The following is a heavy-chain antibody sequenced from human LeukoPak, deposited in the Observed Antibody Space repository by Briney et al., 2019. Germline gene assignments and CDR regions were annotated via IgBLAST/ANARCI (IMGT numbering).Heavy chain of an antibody. CDR3: ARSSYSSSSSV. V-gene: IGHV3-7*03. J-gene: IGHJ3*01. CDR1: GFTFSGFW. CDR2: INSDGSEG. D-gene: IGHD6-6*01. Sequence: GGSLRLSCAVSGFTFSGFWMSWSRQAPGKGLEWVASINSDGSEGYYADVVKGRFTISRDNAKNSLYLQINSLRAEDTAVYYCARSSYSSSSSVWGQGTMVSVSS.